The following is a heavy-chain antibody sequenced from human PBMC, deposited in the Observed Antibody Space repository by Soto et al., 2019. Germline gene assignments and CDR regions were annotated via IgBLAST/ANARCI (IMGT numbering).Heavy chain of an antibody. J-gene: IGHJ4*02. D-gene: IGHD2-21*02. CDR3: ARSIVVVTALDY. V-gene: IGHV1-69*02. CDR1: GGTFSSDT. CDR2: IIPILGIA. Sequence: SSVKLYCKTAGGTFSSDTISCGSQAPGQGLEWMGRIIPILGIANYAQKFQGRVTITADKSTSTAYMELSSLRSEDTAVYYCARSIVVVTALDYWGQGTLVTVSS.